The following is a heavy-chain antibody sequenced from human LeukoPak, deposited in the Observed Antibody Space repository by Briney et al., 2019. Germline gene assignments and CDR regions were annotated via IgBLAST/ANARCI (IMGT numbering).Heavy chain of an antibody. Sequence: PGGSLRLSCSASRFTFSDYVMSWVRQAPGKGLEWVSSLSRSGDSTYYADSVKGRFTISRDNTGNTLYLQLSSLRVEDTAVYYCAKGVGNYNFLTGYYKTYYFDHWGQGTLVTVSS. CDR3: AKGVGNYNFLTGYYKTYYFDH. V-gene: IGHV3-23*01. J-gene: IGHJ4*02. CDR2: LSRSGDST. CDR1: RFTFSDYV. D-gene: IGHD3-9*01.